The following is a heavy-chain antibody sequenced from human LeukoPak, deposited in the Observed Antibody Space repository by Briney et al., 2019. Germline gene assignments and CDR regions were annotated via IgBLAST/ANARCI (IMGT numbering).Heavy chain of an antibody. CDR2: IYPGDSDT. CDR1: GYSFTSYW. CDR3: ARPSDIVVESLPDY. J-gene: IGHJ4*02. V-gene: IGHV5-51*01. Sequence: PGESLTISCKGSGYSFTSYWIGWVRPIPGKGLAWMGIIYPGDSDTKYSPSFQGQVTISADKSISTAYLQWSSLKASDTAMYYCARPSDIVVESLPDYWGQGTLVTVSS. D-gene: IGHD2-2*01.